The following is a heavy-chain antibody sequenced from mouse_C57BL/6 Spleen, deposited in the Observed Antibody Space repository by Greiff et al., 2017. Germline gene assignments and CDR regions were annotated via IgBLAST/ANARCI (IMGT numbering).Heavy chain of an antibody. D-gene: IGHD1-1*01. J-gene: IGHJ1*03. CDR2: IHPSDSDT. CDR3: AIPSPVSSYDWYFDV. CDR1: GYTFTSYW. V-gene: IGHV1-74*01. Sequence: QVQLQQPGAELVKPGASVKVSCKASGYTFTSYWMHWVKQRPGQGLEWIGRIHPSDSDTNYNQKFKGKATLTVDKSSSTAYMQLSSLTSEDSVVYFCAIPSPVSSYDWYFDVWGTGTTVTVSS.